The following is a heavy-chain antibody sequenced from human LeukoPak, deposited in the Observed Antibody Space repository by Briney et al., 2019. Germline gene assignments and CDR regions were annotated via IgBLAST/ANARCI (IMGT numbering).Heavy chain of an antibody. V-gene: IGHV1-69*13. CDR2: IIPIFGTA. CDR1: GGTFSSYA. CDR3: ARNDYGGHDAFDI. D-gene: IGHD4-17*01. J-gene: IGHJ3*02. Sequence: SVKVSCKASGGTFSSYAISWVRQAPGQGLEWMGGIIPIFGTANYAQKFQGRVTITADESTSTAYMELSSLRSEDTAVYYCARNDYGGHDAFDIWGQGTMVIVSS.